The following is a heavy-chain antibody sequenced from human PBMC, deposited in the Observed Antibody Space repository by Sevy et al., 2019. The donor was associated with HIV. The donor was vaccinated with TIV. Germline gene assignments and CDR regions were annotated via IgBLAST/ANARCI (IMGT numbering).Heavy chain of an antibody. CDR1: GFILSSYG. CDR2: IRYDGSNK. Sequence: GGSLRISCAASGFILSSYGMHWVRQPPGKGLEWLAFIRYDGSNKYYADSVKGRFTISRDNDKNTLNLQMNSLRGEDTAAYYCAKDLIVAPAEGAFDIWGQGTMVTVSS. J-gene: IGHJ3*02. CDR3: AKDLIVAPAEGAFDI. V-gene: IGHV3-30*02. D-gene: IGHD3-22*01.